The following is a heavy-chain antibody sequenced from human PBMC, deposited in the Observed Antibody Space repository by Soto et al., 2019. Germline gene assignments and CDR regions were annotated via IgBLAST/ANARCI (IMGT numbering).Heavy chain of an antibody. V-gene: IGHV3-23*01. CDR3: AKDYDYGDSIPFDY. CDR2: IIGNGDTA. D-gene: IGHD4-17*01. CDR1: GCNCTNFG. Sequence: PWGSPRLPYGAAGCNCTNFGMSWVRQAPGKGLEWLSAIIGNGDTAYYAASVKGRFTISRDNSKDTLYLQLNDLEAEDTAIYYCAKDYDYGDSIPFDYWGLGTLVTVSS. J-gene: IGHJ4*02.